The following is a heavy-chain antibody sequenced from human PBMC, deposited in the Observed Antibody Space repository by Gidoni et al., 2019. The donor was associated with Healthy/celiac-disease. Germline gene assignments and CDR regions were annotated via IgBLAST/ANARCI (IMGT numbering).Heavy chain of an antibody. Sequence: EVHLLASGGGLVQPGGSLRLCCAASGITFSSYAMSWVRQAPGKGLEWVSAISGSGGSTYYADSVKGRFTISRDNSKNTLYLQMNSLRAEDTAVYYCAKGKRGSYYGLFDYWGQGTLVTVSS. CDR3: AKGKRGSYYGLFDY. CDR2: ISGSGGST. CDR1: GITFSSYA. D-gene: IGHD1-26*01. J-gene: IGHJ4*02. V-gene: IGHV3-23*01.